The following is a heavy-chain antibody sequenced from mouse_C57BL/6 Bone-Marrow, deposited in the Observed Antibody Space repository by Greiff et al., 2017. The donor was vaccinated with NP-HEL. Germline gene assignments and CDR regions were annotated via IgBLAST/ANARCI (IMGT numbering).Heavy chain of an antibody. Sequence: EVQLVESVAELVRPGASVKLSCTASGFNIKNTYMHWVKQRPEQGLEWIGRIDPANGNTKYAPKFQGKATITADTSSNTAYLQLSSLTSEDTAIYYCARSSYYYGSKDWYFDVWGTGTTVTVSS. CDR3: ARSSYYYGSKDWYFDV. CDR2: IDPANGNT. V-gene: IGHV14-3*01. CDR1: GFNIKNTY. D-gene: IGHD1-1*01. J-gene: IGHJ1*03.